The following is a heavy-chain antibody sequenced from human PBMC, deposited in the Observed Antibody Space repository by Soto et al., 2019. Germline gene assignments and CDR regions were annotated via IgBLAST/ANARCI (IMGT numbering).Heavy chain of an antibody. V-gene: IGHV4-4*02. J-gene: IGHJ6*02. CDR1: GDSISSTNW. CDR2: IYHSGGT. CDR3: ARLSSTRYNFYGMDV. Sequence: QVQLQESGPGLVKPSGTLSLTCAVPGDSISSTNWWNWVRQPPGKGLEWIGEIYHSGGTNYNPSLESRLTISVDKSKNQFSLKLTSLTAADTAVYYCARLSSTRYNFYGMDVWGHGTTVIVSS. D-gene: IGHD2-2*01.